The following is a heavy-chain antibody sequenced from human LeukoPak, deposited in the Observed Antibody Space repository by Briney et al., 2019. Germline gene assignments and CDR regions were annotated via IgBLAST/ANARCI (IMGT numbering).Heavy chain of an antibody. V-gene: IGHV3-30-3*01. CDR1: GFTFSSYA. D-gene: IGHD2-2*01. J-gene: IGHJ6*02. Sequence: PGGSLRLSCAASGFTFSSYAMPWVRQAPGKGLEWVAVISYDGSNKYYADSVKGRFTISRDNSKNTLYLQVSSLRVEDTAVYYCVRDYCSSTNCYKLDVWGQGTTVTVSS. CDR2: ISYDGSNK. CDR3: VRDYCSSTNCYKLDV.